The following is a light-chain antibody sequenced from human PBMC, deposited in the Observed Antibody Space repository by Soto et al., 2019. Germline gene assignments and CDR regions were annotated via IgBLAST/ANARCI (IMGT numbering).Light chain of an antibody. CDR2: KAS. Sequence: DIQMTQFPPTLSASIGDRVTITCQARQTISRTVARYQQKPGKAPKLLIYKASTLETGVPSRFSGSGSGTEFTLTVRRLQPDDFATYYCLQYDSYSQYTFGQGTRLEIK. CDR1: QTISRT. V-gene: IGKV1-5*03. J-gene: IGKJ2*01. CDR3: LQYDSYSQYT.